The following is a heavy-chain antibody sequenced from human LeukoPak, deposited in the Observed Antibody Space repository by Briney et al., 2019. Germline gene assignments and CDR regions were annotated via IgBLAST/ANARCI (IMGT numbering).Heavy chain of an antibody. CDR2: IYHSGST. CDR1: GYSISSGYY. Sequence: SETLSLTCTVAGYSISSGYYWGWIRQPPGKGLEWIGSIYHSGSTYYNPSLKSRVTISVETSKNQFSLKLNSVTAADTAVYYCARGSDYSVDYWGQGTQVTVSS. J-gene: IGHJ4*02. D-gene: IGHD4-11*01. V-gene: IGHV4-38-2*02. CDR3: ARGSDYSVDY.